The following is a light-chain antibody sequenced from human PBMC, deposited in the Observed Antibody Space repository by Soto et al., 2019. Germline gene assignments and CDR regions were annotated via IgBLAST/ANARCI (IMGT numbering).Light chain of an antibody. CDR1: QSVSTS. CDR3: QQYHHWPPIT. Sequence: EILMTQSPATLSVSPVESATLSFRASQSVSTSLAWYQQKPGQAPRLLIYGASTRATDIPARFSGSGSGTEFTLTISSLQSEDFAVYYCQQYHHWPPITFGQGTRLEIK. CDR2: GAS. J-gene: IGKJ5*01. V-gene: IGKV3-15*01.